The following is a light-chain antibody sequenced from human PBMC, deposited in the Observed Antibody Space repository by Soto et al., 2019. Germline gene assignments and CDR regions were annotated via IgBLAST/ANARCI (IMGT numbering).Light chain of an antibody. Sequence: EIVMTQSPATLSVSPGERATLSCRASQSVNSNLAWYQQKRGQAPRLLMYVASTRAIGIPARFSGSGSGTEFTLTISSLQSEDFAVYYCQQYKVYPYTFGQGTRLDI. CDR3: QQYKVYPYT. CDR1: QSVNSN. J-gene: IGKJ2*01. V-gene: IGKV3-15*01. CDR2: VAS.